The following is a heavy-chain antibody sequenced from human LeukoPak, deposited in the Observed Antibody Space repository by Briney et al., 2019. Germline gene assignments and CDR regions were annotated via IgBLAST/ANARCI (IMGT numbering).Heavy chain of an antibody. CDR1: GFTFSSYG. CDR3: AKAYEYNWNYGSGAFDI. J-gene: IGHJ3*02. CDR2: ISYDGSNK. Sequence: GGSLRLSCAASGFTFSSYGMHWVRQAPGKGLEWVAVISYDGSNKYYADSVKGRFTISRDNSKITLYLQMNSLRAEDTAVYYCAKAYEYNWNYGSGAFDIWGQGTMVTVSS. V-gene: IGHV3-30*18. D-gene: IGHD1-7*01.